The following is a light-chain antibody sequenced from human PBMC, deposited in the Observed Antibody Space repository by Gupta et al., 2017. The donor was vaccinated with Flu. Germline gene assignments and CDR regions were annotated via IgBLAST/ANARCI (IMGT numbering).Light chain of an antibody. V-gene: IGLV3-21*03. CDR2: DDS. CDR3: QVWDSSSDRVV. J-gene: IGLJ2*01. CDR1: NIGSKA. Sequence: GKTARITGEGDNIGSKAVHWYQQRPGQTPVLVVYDDSARTSGIPERVSGCNSGNTATLTISRVEAGDEADYYGQVWDSSSDRVVFGGGTKLAVL.